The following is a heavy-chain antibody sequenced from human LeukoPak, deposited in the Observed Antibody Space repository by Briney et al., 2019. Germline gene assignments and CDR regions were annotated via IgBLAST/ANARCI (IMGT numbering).Heavy chain of an antibody. CDR3: ARGRGWLVL. V-gene: IGHV4-59*01. CDR1: GDSISSYY. CDR2: IYYSGST. Sequence: SETLSLTCTVSGDSISSYYWSWIRQPPAKGLEWIGYIYYSGSTNYNPSLKSRVTISVDTSKNQFSLNLSSVTAADTAAYYCARGRGWLVLWGQGTLVTVSS. D-gene: IGHD6-19*01. J-gene: IGHJ4*02.